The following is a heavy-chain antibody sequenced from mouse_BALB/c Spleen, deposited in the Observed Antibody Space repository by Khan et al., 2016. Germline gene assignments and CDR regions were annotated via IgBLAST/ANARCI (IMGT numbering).Heavy chain of an antibody. CDR2: IWSGGST. CDR3: ASYYYGSSHFDY. J-gene: IGHJ2*01. Sequence: QVQLQQSGPGLVQPSQSLSITCTVSGFSLTSYGVHWVRQSPGKGLEWLGVIWSGGSTDYNAAFISRLSISKDNSKSQVFFKMNSLQANDTAIYYCASYYYGSSHFDYWGQGTTLTVSS. V-gene: IGHV2-2*02. D-gene: IGHD1-1*01. CDR1: GFSLTSYG.